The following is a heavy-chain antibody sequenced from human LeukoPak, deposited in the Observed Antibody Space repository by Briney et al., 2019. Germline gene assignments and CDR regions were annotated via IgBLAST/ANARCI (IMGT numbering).Heavy chain of an antibody. CDR3: ARDSGRYYFDY. CDR2: ISSSSVTI. D-gene: IGHD5-12*01. J-gene: IGHJ4*02. CDR1: GFTFSSYS. V-gene: IGHV3-48*04. Sequence: GGSLRLSCAASGFTFSSYSWDWVRQAPGKGLEWVSYISSSSVTIYYADSVKGRFTISRDNAKNSLYLQMNSLRAEDTAVYYCARDSGRYYFDYWGRGTLVTVSS.